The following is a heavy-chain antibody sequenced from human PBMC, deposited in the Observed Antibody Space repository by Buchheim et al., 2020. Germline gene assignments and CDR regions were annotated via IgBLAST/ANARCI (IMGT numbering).Heavy chain of an antibody. CDR3: ARRTRLTGDSWWFDS. V-gene: IGHV4-61*02. Sequence: QVQLQESGPGLVKPSQTLSLTCTVSGDSISSGDYYWTWIRQPAGKGLEYIGRIYTSGSTNYKSSLKSRVTISVDKSKNQFSLKLNSVTAADTAMYYCARRTRLTGDSWWFDSWGQGIL. J-gene: IGHJ5*01. CDR1: GDSISSGDYY. D-gene: IGHD7-27*01. CDR2: IYTSGST.